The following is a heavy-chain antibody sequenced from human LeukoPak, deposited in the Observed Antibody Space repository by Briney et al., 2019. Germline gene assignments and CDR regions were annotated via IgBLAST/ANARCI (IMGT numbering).Heavy chain of an antibody. CDR2: IYSGGGT. CDR1: GLSVSSTY. D-gene: IGHD4-17*01. CDR3: VGEGKY. V-gene: IGHV3-53*01. Sequence: PGGSLILSCAASGLSVSSTYMTWVRQAPGKGLEWVSVIYSGGGTNYADSLKGRFSISRDNSKNSLYLQMNSLRAEDTAVYYCVGEGKYWGQGTLVTVSS. J-gene: IGHJ4*02.